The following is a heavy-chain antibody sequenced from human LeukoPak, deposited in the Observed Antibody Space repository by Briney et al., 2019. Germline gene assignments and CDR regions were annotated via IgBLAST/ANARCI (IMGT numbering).Heavy chain of an antibody. V-gene: IGHV3-7*01. CDR2: INRDGSER. D-gene: IGHD5/OR15-5a*01. Sequence: PGGSLRLSCAASGFTSSSYWMSWVRQAPGKGLEWVANINRDGSERYYVDSVKGRFTISRDNAQNSLHLQMNSLKAEDTAVYFCARLGWGLHEHAFDIWGQGTMVTVS. CDR3: ARLGWGLHEHAFDI. CDR1: GFTSSSYW. J-gene: IGHJ3*02.